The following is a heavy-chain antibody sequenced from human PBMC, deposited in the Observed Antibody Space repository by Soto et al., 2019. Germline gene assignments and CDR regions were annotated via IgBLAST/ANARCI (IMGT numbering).Heavy chain of an antibody. CDR1: GGSFSGYY. V-gene: IGHV4-34*01. CDR2: INHSGST. J-gene: IGHJ6*02. CDR3: DFGEESRSYYYGMDV. D-gene: IGHD3-10*01. Sequence: SETLSLTCAVYGGSFSGYYWTWFRQPPGTGLEWIGEINHSGSTNYNPSLKSRVTISVDTSKNQFSLKLTSVTAADTAVYYCDFGEESRSYYYGMDVGGQGPTVTVSS.